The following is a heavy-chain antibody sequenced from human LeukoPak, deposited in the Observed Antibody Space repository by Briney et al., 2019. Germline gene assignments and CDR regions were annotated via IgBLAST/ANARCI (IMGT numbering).Heavy chain of an antibody. CDR3: ARDKAGYCSGGSCYFGWFDP. J-gene: IGHJ5*02. V-gene: IGHV3-33*01. CDR1: GFTFSSYG. Sequence: GGSLRLSCAASGFTFSSYGMHWVRQAPGKGLEWVAVIWYDGSNKYYADSVKGRFTISRDNSKNTLYLQMNNLRAEDTAVYYCARDKAGYCSGGSCYFGWFDPWGQGTLVTVSS. CDR2: IWYDGSNK. D-gene: IGHD2-15*01.